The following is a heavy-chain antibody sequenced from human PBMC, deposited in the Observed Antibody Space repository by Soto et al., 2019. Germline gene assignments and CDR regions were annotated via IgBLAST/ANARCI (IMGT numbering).Heavy chain of an antibody. D-gene: IGHD3-22*01. V-gene: IGHV5-51*01. Sequence: GESLKISCNGSGYSFTSYWIGWVRQMPGKGLEWMGIIYPGDSDTRYSPSFQGQVTISADKSISTAYLQWSSLKASDTAMYYCARLQYYYDSSGYAYYYYYGMDVWGQGTTVTVSS. J-gene: IGHJ6*02. CDR2: IYPGDSDT. CDR3: ARLQYYYDSSGYAYYYYYGMDV. CDR1: GYSFTSYW.